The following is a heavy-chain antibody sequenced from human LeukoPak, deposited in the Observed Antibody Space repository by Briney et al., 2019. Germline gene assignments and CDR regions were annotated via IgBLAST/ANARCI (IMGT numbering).Heavy chain of an antibody. J-gene: IGHJ4*02. D-gene: IGHD3-9*01. Sequence: GGSLRLSCAASGFTFDDDGMSWVRQAPGTGLEWVSGINWNGGSTGYADSVKGRFTISRDNAKNSLYLQMNSLRAEDTALYYCARVGKYYDILAGYYSTYFDYWGQGTLVTVSS. CDR3: ARVGKYYDILAGYYSTYFDY. CDR1: GFTFDDDG. V-gene: IGHV3-20*04. CDR2: INWNGGST.